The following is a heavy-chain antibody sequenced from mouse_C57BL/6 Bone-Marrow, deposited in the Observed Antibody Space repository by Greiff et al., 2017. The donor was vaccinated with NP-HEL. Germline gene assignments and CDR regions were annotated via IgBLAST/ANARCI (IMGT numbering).Heavy chain of an antibody. D-gene: IGHD1-1*01. V-gene: IGHV1-50*01. Sequence: QVQLQQPGAELVKPGASVKLSCKASGYTFTSYWMQWVKQRPGQGLGWIGEIDPSDSYPNYNQKFKGKATLTVDTSSSTAYMQLSSLTSEDSAVYYCARRGPYYYGSSYGYFDVWGTGTTVTVSS. CDR3: ARRGPYYYGSSYGYFDV. CDR2: IDPSDSYP. CDR1: GYTFTSYW. J-gene: IGHJ1*03.